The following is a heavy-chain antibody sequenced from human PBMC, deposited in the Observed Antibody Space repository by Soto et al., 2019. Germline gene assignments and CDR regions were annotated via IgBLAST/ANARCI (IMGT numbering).Heavy chain of an antibody. CDR2: TYYRSKWYY. CDR1: GDSVSSNSAT. V-gene: IGHV6-1*01. Sequence: QVQLQQSGPGLVKPSQTLSLTCAISGDSVSSNSATWNLIRQSPSIGLEWLGRTYYRSKWYYDYEVAEKSTITYNPYTYKIHFSMQLNSVTPADTAVYDCARDLGTAAHYLDYWGPGNLVTVS. D-gene: IGHD6-13*01. J-gene: IGHJ4*02. CDR3: ARDLGTAAHYLDY.